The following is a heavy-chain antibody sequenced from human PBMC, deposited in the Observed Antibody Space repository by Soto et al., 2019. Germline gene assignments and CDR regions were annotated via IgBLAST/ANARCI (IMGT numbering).Heavy chain of an antibody. V-gene: IGHV3-74*01. CDR1: GFTFSSYW. CDR2: INSDGSST. J-gene: IGHJ3*02. CDR3: ARVDASLPRGIAAAGTRAFDI. Sequence: GGSLRLSCAASGFTFSSYWMHWVRQAPGKGLVWVSRINSDGSSTSYADSVKGRFTISRDNAKNTLYLQMNSLRAEDTAVYYCARVDASLPRGIAAAGTRAFDIWGQGTMVTVSS. D-gene: IGHD6-13*01.